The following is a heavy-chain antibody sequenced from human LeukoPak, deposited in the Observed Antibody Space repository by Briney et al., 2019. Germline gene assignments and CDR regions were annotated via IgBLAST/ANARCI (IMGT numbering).Heavy chain of an antibody. J-gene: IGHJ4*02. D-gene: IGHD6-25*01. V-gene: IGHV3-9*01. Sequence: PGWSLTLSCVASGFTFDDYAMHWVRQAPGKDLAWVSGISWNSGNIGYADSVKGRFTISSDNAKNSLYLQMNSLRAEDTALYYCAKDTTLQPPFDGYDYWGQGSLVTVSS. CDR2: ISWNSGNI. CDR1: GFTFDDYA. CDR3: AKDTTLQPPFDGYDY.